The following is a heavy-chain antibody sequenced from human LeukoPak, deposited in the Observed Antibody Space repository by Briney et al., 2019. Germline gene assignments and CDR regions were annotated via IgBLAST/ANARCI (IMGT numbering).Heavy chain of an antibody. CDR2: IYYSGST. CDR1: GGPISSSSYY. CDR3: ASDPYYYDSSGYFNWFDP. Sequence: PSETLSLTCTVSGGPISSSSYYWGWIRQPPGKGLEWIGSIYYSGSTYYNPSLKSRVTISVDTSKNQFSLKLSSVTAADTAVYYCASDPYYYDSSGYFNWFDPWGQGTLVTVSS. V-gene: IGHV4-39*07. J-gene: IGHJ5*02. D-gene: IGHD3-22*01.